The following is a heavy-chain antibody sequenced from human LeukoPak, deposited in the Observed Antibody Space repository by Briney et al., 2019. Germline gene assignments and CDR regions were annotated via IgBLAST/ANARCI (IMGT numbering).Heavy chain of an antibody. D-gene: IGHD2-2*01. CDR1: GFTFSSYW. CDR3: ARVAIECSSTSCSRGAIDY. V-gene: IGHV3-74*01. CDR2: INSDGSST. J-gene: IGHJ4*02. Sequence: RSGGSLRLSCAASGFTFSSYWMHWVRQAPGKGLVWVSRINSDGSSTSYADSVKGQFTISRDNAKNTLYLQMNSLRAEDTAVYYCARVAIECSSTSCSRGAIDYWGQGTLVTVSS.